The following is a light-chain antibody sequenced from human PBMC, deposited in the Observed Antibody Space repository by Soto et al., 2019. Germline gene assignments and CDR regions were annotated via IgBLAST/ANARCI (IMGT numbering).Light chain of an antibody. J-gene: IGLJ3*02. CDR1: SSDVGGYNY. Sequence: QSVLTQPASVSGSPGQSITISCTGTSSDVGGYNYVSWYQQHPGKAHKLMIYDVSNRPSGVSNRFSGSKSGNTASLTISGLQAEDEADYYCSSYTSSSTLVFGGGTKLTVL. CDR2: DVS. V-gene: IGLV2-14*01. CDR3: SSYTSSSTLV.